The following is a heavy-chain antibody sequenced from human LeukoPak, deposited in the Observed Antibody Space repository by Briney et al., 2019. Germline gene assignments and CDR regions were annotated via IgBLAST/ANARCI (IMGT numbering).Heavy chain of an antibody. J-gene: IGHJ4*02. CDR2: ISSSSSTI. CDR3: ARDDYYDSSGSDY. Sequence: PGGSLRLSCAASGFTFSSYSMNWVRQAPGKGLEWVSYISSSSSTIYYADSVKGRFTISRDNAKNSLYLQMDSLRAEDTAVYYCARDDYYDSSGSDYWGQGTLVTVSS. CDR1: GFTFSSYS. D-gene: IGHD3-22*01. V-gene: IGHV3-48*01.